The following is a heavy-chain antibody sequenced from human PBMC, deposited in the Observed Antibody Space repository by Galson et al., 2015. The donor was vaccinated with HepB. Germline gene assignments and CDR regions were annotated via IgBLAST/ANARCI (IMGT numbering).Heavy chain of an antibody. CDR3: AKDWGPYYDFWRGPPSFDI. V-gene: IGHV3-30*18. CDR1: GFTFSDYG. J-gene: IGHJ3*02. CDR2: IPYDGNNS. D-gene: IGHD3-3*01. Sequence: SLRLSCAVSGFTFSDYGMSWVRQAPGKGLEWVAAIPYDGNNSYYVDSVKGRFTISRDNSKNTLYSQMNSLRAEDTAVYYCAKDWGPYYDFWRGPPSFDISGQGALVIVSS.